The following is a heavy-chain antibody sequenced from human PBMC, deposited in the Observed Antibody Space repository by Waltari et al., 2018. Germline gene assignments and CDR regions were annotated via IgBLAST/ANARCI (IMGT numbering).Heavy chain of an antibody. CDR2: IYYRGCT. Sequence: QLQLQESGPGLVKPSETLSLTCTVSGGSISSSSYYWGWIRQPPGKGLEWIGSIYYRGCTSYNPALKVRVTISVDTSKNQFSLKLSAVTAADTAVYYWARRDDYVWGSYRHYYYGMDVWGQGTTVTVSS. CDR1: GGSISSSSYY. CDR3: ARRDDYVWGSYRHYYYGMDV. V-gene: IGHV4-39*01. D-gene: IGHD3-16*02. J-gene: IGHJ6*02.